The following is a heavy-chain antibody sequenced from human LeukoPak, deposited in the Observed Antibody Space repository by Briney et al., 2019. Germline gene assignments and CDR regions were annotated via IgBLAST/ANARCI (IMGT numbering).Heavy chain of an antibody. CDR3: AGATVGYYALDV. CDR2: IYTSGST. V-gene: IGHV4-4*07. J-gene: IGHJ6*02. D-gene: IGHD4-23*01. Sequence: SSKTLSLTCTASGGSISSYYWSWIRQPAGKGLEWIGRIYTSGSTNYNPSLKSRVTMSLDTSKNRFSLNLSSVTAADTAVYYCAGATVGYYALDVWGQGTTVTVSS. CDR1: GGSISSYY.